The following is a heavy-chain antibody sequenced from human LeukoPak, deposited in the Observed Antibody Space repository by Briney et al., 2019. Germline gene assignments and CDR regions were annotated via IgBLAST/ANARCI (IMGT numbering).Heavy chain of an antibody. CDR3: ARVEGYSYGIDY. CDR1: GGTFSSYA. D-gene: IGHD5-18*01. V-gene: IGHV1-69*01. Sequence: SVKVSCKASGGTFSSYAISWVRQAPGQGLEWMGGIIPIFGTANYAQKFQGRVTITADESTSTAYMELSSLRSEDTAVYYCARVEGYSYGIDYWGQGTLVTVSS. CDR2: IIPIFGTA. J-gene: IGHJ4*02.